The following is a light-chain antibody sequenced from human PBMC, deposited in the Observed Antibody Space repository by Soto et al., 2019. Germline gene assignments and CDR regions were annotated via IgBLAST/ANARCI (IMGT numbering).Light chain of an antibody. CDR1: QSISSW. CDR3: QQYNNWPGT. CDR2: DAS. J-gene: IGKJ1*01. Sequence: DIQMTQSPSTLSASVGDRVTITFLASQSISSWLAWYQQKPVKAPKLLIYDASSLESGVPSRFSGSGSGTEFTLTISSLQSEDFAVYYCQQYNNWPGTFGQGTKVDI. V-gene: IGKV1-5*01.